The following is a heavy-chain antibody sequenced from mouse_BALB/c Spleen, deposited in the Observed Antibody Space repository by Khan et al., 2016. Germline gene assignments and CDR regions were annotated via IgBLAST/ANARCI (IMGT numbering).Heavy chain of an antibody. CDR1: GYSITSDYA. CDR2: INYSGDT. D-gene: IGHD1-1*02. V-gene: IGHV3-2*02. CDR3: AREDYSWFSY. J-gene: IGHJ3*01. Sequence: EVQLQESGPGLVKPSQSLSLTCTVTGYSITSDYAWNWIRQFPGNKLEWMGYINYSGDTHYNPSLKSRISITRDTSKNHFFLHLTSVTAEDIARYYCAREDYSWFSYWGQGTLVTVSA.